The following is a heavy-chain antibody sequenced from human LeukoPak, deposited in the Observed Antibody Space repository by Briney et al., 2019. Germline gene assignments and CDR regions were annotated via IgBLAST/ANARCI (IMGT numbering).Heavy chain of an antibody. CDR3: ARHGLYCSSTSCYAFDP. CDR1: GGSFSGYY. J-gene: IGHJ5*02. CDR2: INHSGST. D-gene: IGHD2-2*01. Sequence: PSETLSLTCAVYGGSFSGYYWSWIRQPPGKGLEWIGEINHSGSTNYNPSLKSRVTISVDTSKNQFSRKLSSVTAADTAVYYCARHGLYCSSTSCYAFDPWGQGTLVTVSS. V-gene: IGHV4-34*01.